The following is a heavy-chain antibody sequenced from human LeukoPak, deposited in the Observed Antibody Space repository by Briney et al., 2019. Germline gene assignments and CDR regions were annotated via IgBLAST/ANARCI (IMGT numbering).Heavy chain of an antibody. Sequence: SETLSLTCTVSGGSISSYYWSWIRQPPGKGLEWIGYIYYSGSTNYNPSLKSRVTISVDTSKNQFSLKLSSVTAADTAVYYCATFRGVGSGSYYNGISYWGQGTLVTVSS. D-gene: IGHD3-10*01. CDR3: ATFRGVGSGSYYNGISY. CDR1: GGSISSYY. V-gene: IGHV4-59*08. CDR2: IYYSGST. J-gene: IGHJ4*02.